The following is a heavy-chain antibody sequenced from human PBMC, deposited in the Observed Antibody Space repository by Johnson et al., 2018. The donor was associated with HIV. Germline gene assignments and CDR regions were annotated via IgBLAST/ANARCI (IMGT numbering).Heavy chain of an antibody. CDR2: IKQDGSEK. J-gene: IGHJ3*02. CDR1: GFTFSSYA. V-gene: IGHV3-7*01. Sequence: VQLVESGGGVVQPGRSLRLSCAASGFTFSSYAMHWVRQAPGKGLEWVANIKQDGSEKYYVDSVKGRFTISRDNAKNSLYLQMNSRRAEDTAVYYCAKEGSGYDWAAFDIWGQGTMVTVSS. D-gene: IGHD5-12*01. CDR3: AKEGSGYDWAAFDI.